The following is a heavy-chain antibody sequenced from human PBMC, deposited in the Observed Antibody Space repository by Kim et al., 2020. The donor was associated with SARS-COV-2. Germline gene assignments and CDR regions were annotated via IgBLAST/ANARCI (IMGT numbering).Heavy chain of an antibody. Sequence: SETLSLTCAVYGGSFSGYYWSWIRQPPGKGLEWIGEINHSGSTNYNPSLKSRVTISVDTSKNQFSLKLSSVTAADTAVYYCARGKQQLARGYFQHWGQGTLVTVSS. CDR3: ARGKQQLARGYFQH. D-gene: IGHD6-13*01. V-gene: IGHV4-34*01. CDR2: INHSGST. J-gene: IGHJ1*01. CDR1: GGSFSGYY.